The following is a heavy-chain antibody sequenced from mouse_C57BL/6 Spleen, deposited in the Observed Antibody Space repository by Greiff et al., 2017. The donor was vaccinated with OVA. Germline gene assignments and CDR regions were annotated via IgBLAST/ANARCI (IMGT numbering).Heavy chain of an antibody. CDR2: IDPEDGET. CDR1: GFNINDYY. V-gene: IGHV14-2*01. D-gene: IGHD1-1*01. CDR3: ARSDGSSSDY. Sequence: EVQLQQSGAELVKPGASVKLSCTASGFNINDYYMHWVKQRTEPGLEWIGRIDPEDGETKYAPKFQGKATITADKSSNTAYMQLSSLTSEDTAGYYCARSDGSSSDYWGQGTTLTVSS. J-gene: IGHJ2*01.